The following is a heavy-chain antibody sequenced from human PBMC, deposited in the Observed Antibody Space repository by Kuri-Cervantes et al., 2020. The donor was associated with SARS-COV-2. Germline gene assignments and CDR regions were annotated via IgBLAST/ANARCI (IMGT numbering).Heavy chain of an antibody. Sequence: LSLTCAASGFTFSSYAMSWVRQAPGKGLEWVANIKQDGSEKYYVDSVKGRFTISRDNAKNSLYLQMNSLRAEDTAVYYCARAYNWNSDDAFDIWGQGTTVTVSS. CDR1: GFTFSSYA. CDR3: ARAYNWNSDDAFDI. V-gene: IGHV3-7*01. J-gene: IGHJ3*02. CDR2: IKQDGSEK. D-gene: IGHD1-7*01.